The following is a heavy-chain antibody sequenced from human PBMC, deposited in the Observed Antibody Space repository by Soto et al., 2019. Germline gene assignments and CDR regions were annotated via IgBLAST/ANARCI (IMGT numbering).Heavy chain of an antibody. D-gene: IGHD3-16*01. CDR2: IRNEANSYTT. V-gene: IGHV3-72*01. Sequence: GGSLRLSCAASGFTFSDHYMDWVRQAPGKGLEWIGRIRNEANSYTTQYAASVKGRFTISRDDSQNSLYLQMNSLKTEDTAVYYCARGPWRGSGGLSIDYWGQGTLVTVSS. J-gene: IGHJ4*02. CDR1: GFTFSDHY. CDR3: ARGPWRGSGGLSIDY.